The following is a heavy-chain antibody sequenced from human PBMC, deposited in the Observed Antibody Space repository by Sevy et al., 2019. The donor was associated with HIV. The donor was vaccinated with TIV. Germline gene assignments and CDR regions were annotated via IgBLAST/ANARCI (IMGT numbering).Heavy chain of an antibody. CDR3: ARGRGDPRADCFDY. D-gene: IGHD2-21*02. Sequence: GESLKISCAASGFTFNIYSMNWVRQAPGKGLEWVSSISGSSSYLFYADPVKGRFTISRDNAKTSLYLQMNSLRAEDTAVYYCARGRGDPRADCFDYWGQGTLVTVSS. V-gene: IGHV3-21*01. CDR1: GFTFNIYS. J-gene: IGHJ4*02. CDR2: ISGSSSYL.